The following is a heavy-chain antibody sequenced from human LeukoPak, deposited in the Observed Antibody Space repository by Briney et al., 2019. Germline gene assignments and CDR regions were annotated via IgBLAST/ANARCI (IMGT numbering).Heavy chain of an antibody. J-gene: IGHJ6*02. V-gene: IGHV1-46*01. Sequence: ASVKVSCKASGYTFTSYYMHWVRQAPGQGLEWMGIINPSGGSTSYAQKFQGRVTMTRDTSTSTVYMELSSLRSEDTAVYYCARNPGVRWLLLEYGMDVWGQGTTVTVPS. CDR2: INPSGGST. CDR1: GYTFTSYY. D-gene: IGHD5-24*01. CDR3: ARNPGVRWLLLEYGMDV.